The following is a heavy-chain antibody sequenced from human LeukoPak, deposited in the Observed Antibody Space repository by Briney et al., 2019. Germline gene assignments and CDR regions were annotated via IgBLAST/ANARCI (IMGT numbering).Heavy chain of an antibody. CDR3: ARGWVGNNFDY. CDR1: GGSISSGDYY. D-gene: IGHD5-24*01. J-gene: IGHJ4*02. CDR2: IYYSGST. V-gene: IGHV4-30-4*01. Sequence: SQTLSLTCTVSGGSISSGDYYWRWIRQPPGKGLEWIGYIYYSGSTYYNPSLKSRVTISVDTSKNQFSLKLSSVTAADTAVYYCARGWVGNNFDYWGQGTLVTVSS.